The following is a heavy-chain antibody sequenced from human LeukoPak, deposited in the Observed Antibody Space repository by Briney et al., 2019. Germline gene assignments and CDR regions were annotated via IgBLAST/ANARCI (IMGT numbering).Heavy chain of an antibody. CDR3: ARPYYYDSRIDP. J-gene: IGHJ5*02. CDR2: MYYSGST. CDR1: GGSISSGDYY. V-gene: IGHV4-30-4*01. Sequence: SETLSLSCTVSGGSISSGDYYWSWIRQPPGKGLEWIAYMYYSGSTYYNPSLKSRVTMSADTSKNQLSLKLSSVTAADTAVYYCARPYYYDSRIDPWGQGILVTVSS. D-gene: IGHD3-22*01.